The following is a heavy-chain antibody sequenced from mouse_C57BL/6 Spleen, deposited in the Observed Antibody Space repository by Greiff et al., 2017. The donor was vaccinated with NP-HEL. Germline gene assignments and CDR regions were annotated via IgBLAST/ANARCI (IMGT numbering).Heavy chain of an antibody. V-gene: IGHV5-6*01. CDR2: ISSGGSYT. J-gene: IGHJ4*01. CDR3: ARQGYYGSKYYAMDY. CDR1: GFTFSSYG. Sequence: EVNVVESGGDLVKPGGSLKLSCAASGFTFSSYGMSWVRQTPDKRLEWVATISSGGSYTYYPDSVKGRFTISRDNAKNTLYLQMSSLKSEDTAMYYCARQGYYGSKYYAMDYWGQGTSVTVSS. D-gene: IGHD1-1*01.